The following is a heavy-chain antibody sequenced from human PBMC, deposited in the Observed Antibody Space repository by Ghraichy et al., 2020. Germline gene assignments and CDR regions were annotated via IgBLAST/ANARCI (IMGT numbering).Heavy chain of an antibody. CDR2: IYYSGST. V-gene: IGHV4-61*01. D-gene: IGHD4-17*01. CDR1: GGSVSSGSYY. Sequence: GSLRLSCTVSGGSVSSGSYYWSWIRQPPGKGLEWIGYIYYSGSTNYNPSLKSRVTISVDTSKNQFSLKLSSVTAADTAVYYCAREWGYGDYRDNWFDPWGQGTLVTVSS. CDR3: AREWGYGDYRDNWFDP. J-gene: IGHJ5*02.